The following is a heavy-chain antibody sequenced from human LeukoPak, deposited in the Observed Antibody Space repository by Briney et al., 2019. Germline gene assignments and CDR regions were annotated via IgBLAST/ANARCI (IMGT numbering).Heavy chain of an antibody. Sequence: ASVKVFCKASGGTFSSYAISWVRQAPGQGLEWMGRIIPILGIANYAQKFQGRVTITADKSTSSAYMELSSLRSEDTAVYYCARDLITMLGVDIWGQGTMVTVSS. CDR1: GGTFSSYA. CDR3: ARDLITMLGVDI. D-gene: IGHD3-22*01. J-gene: IGHJ3*02. V-gene: IGHV1-69*04. CDR2: IIPILGIA.